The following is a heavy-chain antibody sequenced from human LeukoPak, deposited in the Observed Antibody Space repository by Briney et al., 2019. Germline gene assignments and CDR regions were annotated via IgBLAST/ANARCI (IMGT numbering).Heavy chain of an antibody. J-gene: IGHJ4*02. V-gene: IGHV3-48*03. CDR3: ARVAVAGTPDY. Sequence: GGSLRLSCVASGFIFSSYEMNWVRQAPGKGLEWVSYISRSGNTIFYADSVKGRFTISRDNARNSLYLQMNSLRAGDTAAYYCARVAVAGTPDYWGQGTQVTVSS. D-gene: IGHD6-19*01. CDR1: GFIFSSYE. CDR2: ISRSGNTI.